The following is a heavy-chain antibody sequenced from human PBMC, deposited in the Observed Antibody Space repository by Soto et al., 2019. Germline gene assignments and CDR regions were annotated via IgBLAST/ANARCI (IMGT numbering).Heavy chain of an antibody. Sequence: SETLPLTCTVSGASISGFYCSWIRKSAWKGLEWIGRIYATGTTDYNPSLKSRVMMSVDTSKKQFSLKLRSVTAADTAVYYCARDGTKTLREWFDPWGQG. V-gene: IGHV4-4*07. D-gene: IGHD1-1*01. CDR1: GASISGFY. J-gene: IGHJ5*02. CDR3: ARDGTKTLREWFDP. CDR2: IYATGTT.